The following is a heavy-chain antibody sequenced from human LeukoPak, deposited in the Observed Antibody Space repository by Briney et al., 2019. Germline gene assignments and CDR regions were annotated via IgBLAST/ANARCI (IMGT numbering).Heavy chain of an antibody. V-gene: IGHV5-10-1*01. D-gene: IGHD3-16*02. CDR3: ATTYYDYVWGSYRYDVRQFDY. CDR2: IDPSDSYT. J-gene: IGHJ4*02. CDR1: GSIFTSYW. Sequence: HGASLLISCKGSGSIFTSYWISWVRQLPGKGLEWMGRIDPSDSYTNYSPSFQGHVTISADKSISTAYLQWSSLKASDTAMYYCATTYYDYVWGSYRYDVRQFDYWGQGTLVTVSS.